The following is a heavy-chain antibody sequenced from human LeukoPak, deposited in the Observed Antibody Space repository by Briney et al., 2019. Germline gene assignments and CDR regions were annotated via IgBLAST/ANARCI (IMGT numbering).Heavy chain of an antibody. CDR2: IYYSGST. J-gene: IGHJ4*02. CDR3: ASLYSYGLYYFDY. D-gene: IGHD5-18*01. V-gene: IGHV4-59*12. Sequence: TSETLSLTCTVSGGSISSYYWSWIRQPPGKGLEWIGYIYYSGSTNYNPSLKSRVTISVDTSKNQFSLKLSSVTAADTAVYYCASLYSYGLYYFDYWGQGTLVTVSS. CDR1: GGSISSYY.